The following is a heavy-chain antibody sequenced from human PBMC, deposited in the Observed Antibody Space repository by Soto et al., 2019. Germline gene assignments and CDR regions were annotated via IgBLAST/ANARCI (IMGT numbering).Heavy chain of an antibody. D-gene: IGHD3-9*01. J-gene: IGHJ3*02. V-gene: IGHV4-34*01. Sequence: PSETLSLTCAVSAEYFSTYSWNWIRQSPGKGLEWIGEINHTGRNNYNPSLKSRVTMSIDMSKSQVSLRLSSVTAADTGVYYCARGGSNDWQVAFDIWGQGTMVTVS. CDR3: ARGGSNDWQVAFDI. CDR2: INHTGRN. CDR1: AEYFSTYS.